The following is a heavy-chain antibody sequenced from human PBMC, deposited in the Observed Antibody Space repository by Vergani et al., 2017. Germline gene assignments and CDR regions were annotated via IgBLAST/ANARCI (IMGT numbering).Heavy chain of an antibody. D-gene: IGHD3-10*01. J-gene: IGHJ3*02. CDR1: GFTFRSYA. CDR2: ISYDGSNK. V-gene: IGHV3-30-3*01. CDR3: ARAAGRSEAPVDAFDI. Sequence: QVQLVESGGGVVQPGRSLRLSCAASGFTFRSYAMHWVRQAPGKGLEWVAVISYDGSNKYYADSVKGRFTISRDNSKNTLYLQMNSLRAEDTAVYYCARAAGRSEAPVDAFDIWGQGTMVTVSS.